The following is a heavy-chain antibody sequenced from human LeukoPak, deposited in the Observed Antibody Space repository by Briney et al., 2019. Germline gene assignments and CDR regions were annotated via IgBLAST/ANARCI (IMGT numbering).Heavy chain of an antibody. J-gene: IGHJ4*02. CDR2: IWYDGSNK. D-gene: IGHD2-8*01. Sequence: PGRSLRLSCAASGFTFSSYGMHWVRQAPGKGLEWVAVIWYDGSNKYYADSVKGRFTISRDNSKNTLYLQMNSLRAEDTAVYYCAREYARAAHFDYWGQGTLVTVSS. V-gene: IGHV3-33*01. CDR1: GFTFSSYG. CDR3: AREYARAAHFDY.